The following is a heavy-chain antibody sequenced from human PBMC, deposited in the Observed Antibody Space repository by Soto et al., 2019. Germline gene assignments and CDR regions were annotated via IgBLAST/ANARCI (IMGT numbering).Heavy chain of an antibody. D-gene: IGHD3-3*01. CDR3: ARGIVDFWSGRHYFDY. V-gene: IGHV4-4*07. CDR2: IYTSGST. J-gene: IGHJ4*02. CDR1: GCSIRYY. Sequence: SETLALTCPVSGCSIRYYWNWIRQPAGKGLEWIGRIYTSGSTNYNPSLKSRVTMSIDTSKNQFSLKLTSVTAADTAVYFCARGIVDFWSGRHYFDYWGQGTLVTVSS.